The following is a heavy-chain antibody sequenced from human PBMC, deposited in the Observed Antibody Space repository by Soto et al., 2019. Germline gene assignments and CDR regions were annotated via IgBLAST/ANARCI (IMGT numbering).Heavy chain of an antibody. D-gene: IGHD1-26*01. CDR2: ISGSGGST. CDR1: GFTFSSYA. J-gene: IGHJ4*02. CDR3: ARGIMGVTYYFDD. Sequence: GGSLRLSCAASGFTFSSYAMSWVRQAPGKGLEWVSAISGSGGSTYYADSVKGRFTISRDNSKNTLYLQMNSLRAEDTAVYYCARGIMGVTYYFDDRGQGTLVTVSS. V-gene: IGHV3-23*01.